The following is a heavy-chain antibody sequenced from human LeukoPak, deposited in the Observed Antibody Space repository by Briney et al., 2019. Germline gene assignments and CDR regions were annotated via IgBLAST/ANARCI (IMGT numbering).Heavy chain of an antibody. CDR1: GYTFTVYY. Sequence: ASVKLSCNSSGYTFTVYYMHWVRQAPGQGLEWMGWINPNSGGTNYAQKFQGRVTMTRDTSISTAYMELSRLRSDDTAVYYCARWKSGNPLDYWGQGTLVTVSS. D-gene: IGHD4-23*01. CDR2: INPNSGGT. J-gene: IGHJ4*02. V-gene: IGHV1-2*02. CDR3: ARWKSGNPLDY.